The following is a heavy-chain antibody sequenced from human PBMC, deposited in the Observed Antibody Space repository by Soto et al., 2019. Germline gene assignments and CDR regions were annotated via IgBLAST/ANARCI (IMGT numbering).Heavy chain of an antibody. D-gene: IGHD2-2*01. CDR1: GGSISSSSYY. CDR3: ANIVVVPDVYQYYYYMDV. J-gene: IGHJ6*03. CDR2: IYYSGST. V-gene: IGHV4-39*01. Sequence: QLQLQESGPGLVKPSETLSLTCTVSGGSISSSSYYWGWIRQPPGKGLEWIGSIYYSGSTYYNPSLKSRVTISVDTSKNQFSLKLSSVTAADTAVYYCANIVVVPDVYQYYYYMDVWGKGTTVTVSS.